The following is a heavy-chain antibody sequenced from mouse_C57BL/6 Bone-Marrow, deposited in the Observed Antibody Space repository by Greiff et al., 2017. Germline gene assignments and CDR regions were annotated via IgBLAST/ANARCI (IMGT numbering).Heavy chain of an antibody. Sequence: VQLQQPGAELVKPGASVKLSCKASGYTFTSYWMQWVKQRPGQGLEWIGEIDPSDRYTNYNQKFKGKATLTVDTSSSTAYMQLSSLTSEDSAVYYCAVYYGNYAFDYWGQGTTLTVSS. CDR3: AVYYGNYAFDY. CDR1: GYTFTSYW. CDR2: IDPSDRYT. J-gene: IGHJ2*01. D-gene: IGHD2-1*01. V-gene: IGHV1-50*01.